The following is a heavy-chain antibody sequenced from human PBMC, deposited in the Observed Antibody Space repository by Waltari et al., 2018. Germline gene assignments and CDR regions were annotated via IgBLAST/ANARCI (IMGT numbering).Heavy chain of an antibody. Sequence: QVQLQQWGAGLLKPSETLSLTCAVYGGSFSGYYWSWIRQHPGKGLERIGEIKQRGSTTYKPALESRVTISVDTSKNQFSLKLSSVTAADTAVYYCARDGGVVVPAAQPPFDYWGQGTLVTVSS. D-gene: IGHD2-2*01. V-gene: IGHV4-34*01. CDR2: IKQRGST. CDR1: GGSFSGYY. CDR3: ARDGGVVVPAAQPPFDY. J-gene: IGHJ4*02.